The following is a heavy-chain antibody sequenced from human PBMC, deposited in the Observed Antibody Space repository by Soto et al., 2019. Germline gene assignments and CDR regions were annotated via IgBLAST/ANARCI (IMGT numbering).Heavy chain of an antibody. J-gene: IGHJ4*02. D-gene: IGHD2-21*01. CDR3: ASGIAGDGYNGAVFAY. Sequence: QVQLVQSGAEVKKPGSSVKVSCKASGGTFSSYAISWVRQAPGQGLEWMGGTIPIFGTTNYAQKFQGRVTTXPDASTSPAYMELSSLRSEDTAVYCWASGIAGDGYNGAVFAYWGQGTLVTVSS. V-gene: IGHV1-69*05. CDR2: TIPIFGTT. CDR1: GGTFSSYA.